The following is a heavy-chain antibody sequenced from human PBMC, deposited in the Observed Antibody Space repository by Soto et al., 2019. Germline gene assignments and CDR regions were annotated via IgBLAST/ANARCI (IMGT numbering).Heavy chain of an antibody. CDR3: ARYAFWSGYYTEEYCFVS. V-gene: IGHV1-46*01. D-gene: IGHD3-3*01. Sequence: PGQGLEWMGMINPILGSTSYAQKFQGRVTITTDTSTSTAYMELSSLRSEDTAVYYCARYAFWSGYYTEEYCFVSWGQGTLVSVSS. CDR2: INPILGST. J-gene: IGHJ4*02.